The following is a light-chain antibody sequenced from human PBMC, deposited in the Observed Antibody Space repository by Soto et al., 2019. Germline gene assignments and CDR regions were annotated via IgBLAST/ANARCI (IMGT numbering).Light chain of an antibody. Sequence: DIQMTQSASSLSGSVGDRVTITCRASQSIHIYLAWYQQKPGKAPKLLIYRASNLEDGVTSRFSGSGSGTDFTLTISRLQPDDMATYYCQQYHSYLSTFGQGTKVEIK. J-gene: IGKJ2*01. CDR2: RAS. V-gene: IGKV1-5*03. CDR1: QSIHIY. CDR3: QQYHSYLST.